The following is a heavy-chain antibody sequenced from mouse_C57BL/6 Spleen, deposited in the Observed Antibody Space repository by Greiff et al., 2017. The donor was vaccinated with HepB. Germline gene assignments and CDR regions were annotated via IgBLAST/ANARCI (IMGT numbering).Heavy chain of an antibody. J-gene: IGHJ1*03. V-gene: IGHV7-3*01. Sequence: EVKVVESGGGLVQPGGSLSLSCAASGFTFTDYYMSWVRQPPGKALEWLGFIRNKANGYTTEYSASVKGRFTISRDNSQSILYLQMNALRAEDSATYYCARFIYYGYDGLNWYFDVWGTGTTVTVSS. CDR3: ARFIYYGYDGLNWYFDV. CDR1: GFTFTDYY. D-gene: IGHD2-2*01. CDR2: IRNKANGYTT.